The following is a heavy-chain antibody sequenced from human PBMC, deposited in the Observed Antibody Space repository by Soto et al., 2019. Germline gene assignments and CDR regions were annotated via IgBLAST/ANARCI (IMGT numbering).Heavy chain of an antibody. CDR2: IISIGSTI. V-gene: IGHV3-48*02. CDR3: AREIDYYDSSGYYTSEHHAFDI. CDR1: GFTFDTYT. J-gene: IGHJ3*02. Sequence: EVQLVESGGGLVQPGGSLRLSCAASGFTFDTYTMSWVRQAPGKGLECLSYIISIGSTIYYADSVKGRFTISRDNAKNSLYLQMNSLKDEDTAVYYCAREIDYYDSSGYYTSEHHAFDIWGQGTMVTVSS. D-gene: IGHD3-22*01.